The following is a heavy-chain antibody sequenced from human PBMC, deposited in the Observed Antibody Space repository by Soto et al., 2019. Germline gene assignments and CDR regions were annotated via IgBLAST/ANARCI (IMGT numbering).Heavy chain of an antibody. Sequence: GSLRLSCAASGFTFSSYGMHWVRQAPGKGLEWVAVIWYDGSNKYYADSVKGRFTISRDNSKNTLYLQMNSLRAEDTAVYYCARDLGGAVAGEYYLDYWGQGTLVAVSS. CDR3: ARDLGGAVAGEYYLDY. V-gene: IGHV3-33*01. CDR2: IWYDGSNK. J-gene: IGHJ4*02. D-gene: IGHD6-19*01. CDR1: GFTFSSYG.